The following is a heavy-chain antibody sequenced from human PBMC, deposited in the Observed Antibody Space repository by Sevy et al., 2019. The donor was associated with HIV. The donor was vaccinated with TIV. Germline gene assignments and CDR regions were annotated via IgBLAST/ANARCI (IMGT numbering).Heavy chain of an antibody. CDR3: AKADRGGYSYVLNWYFDL. V-gene: IGHV3-33*06. CDR1: GFTFSSYG. D-gene: IGHD5-18*01. J-gene: IGHJ2*01. CDR2: IWYDGSNK. Sequence: GGSLRLSCAASGFTFSSYGMHWVRQAPGKGLEWVAVIWYDGSNKYYADSVKGRFTISRDNSKNTLYLQMNSLRAEDTAVYYCAKADRGGYSYVLNWYFDLWGRGTLVTVSS.